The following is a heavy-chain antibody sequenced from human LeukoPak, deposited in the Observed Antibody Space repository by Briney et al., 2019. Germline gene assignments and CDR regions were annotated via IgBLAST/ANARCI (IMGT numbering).Heavy chain of an antibody. J-gene: IGHJ3*02. CDR2: IYYSGNT. CDR1: GVSIGSSNSY. Sequence: SETLSLTCTVSGVSIGSSNSYWGWIRQPPGRGLEWIGSIYYSGNTYYNASLKSQVSISIDTSKNQFSLRLTSVTAADTAVYYCASDYYYGDLDAFDIWGQGTMVTVSS. V-gene: IGHV4-39*01. CDR3: ASDYYYGDLDAFDI. D-gene: IGHD4-17*01.